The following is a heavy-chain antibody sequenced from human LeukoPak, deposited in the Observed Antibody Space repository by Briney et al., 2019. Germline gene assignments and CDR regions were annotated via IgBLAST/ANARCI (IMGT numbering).Heavy chain of an antibody. CDR1: GFTFSSYS. D-gene: IGHD2-2*01. V-gene: IGHV3-21*01. CDR2: ISSSSSYI. CDR3: AAGGSSTGCYGY. Sequence: GRSLRLSCAASGFTFSSYSMNWVRQAPGKGLEWVSSISSSSSYIYYADSVKGRFTISRDNAKNSLYLQMNSLRAEDTAVYYCAAGGSSTGCYGYWGQGTLVTVSS. J-gene: IGHJ4*02.